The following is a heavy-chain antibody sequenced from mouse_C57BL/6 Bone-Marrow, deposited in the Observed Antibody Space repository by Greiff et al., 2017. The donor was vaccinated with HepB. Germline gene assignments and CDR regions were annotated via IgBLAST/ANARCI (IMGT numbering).Heavy chain of an antibody. Sequence: KLQQSGPELVKPGASVKISCKASGYSFTSYYIHWVKQRPGQGLEWIGWIYPGSGNTKYNEKFKGKATLTADTSSSTAYMQISSLTSEDSAVYYCARGYYGSGYFDVWGTGTTVTVSS. J-gene: IGHJ1*03. CDR3: ARGYYGSGYFDV. V-gene: IGHV1-66*01. D-gene: IGHD1-1*01. CDR2: IYPGSGNT. CDR1: GYSFTSYY.